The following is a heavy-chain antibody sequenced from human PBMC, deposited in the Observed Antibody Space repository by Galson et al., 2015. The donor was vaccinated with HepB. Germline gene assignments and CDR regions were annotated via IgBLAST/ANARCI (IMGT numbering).Heavy chain of an antibody. CDR3: ARPRWQRYGMDV. J-gene: IGHJ6*02. CDR1: GYTFTSYD. CDR2: ISAYNGKT. V-gene: IGHV1-18*01. Sequence: SVKVSCKASGYTFTSYDISWVRQAPGQGLERMGWISAYNGKTNYALKLQGRVTMTTDTSTSTAYMELRSLRSDDTAVYYCARPRWQRYGMDVWGQGTTVTVSS.